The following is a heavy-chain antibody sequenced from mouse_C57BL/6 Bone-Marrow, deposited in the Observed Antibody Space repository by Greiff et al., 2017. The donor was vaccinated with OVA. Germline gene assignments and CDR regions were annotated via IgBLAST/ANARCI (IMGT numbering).Heavy chain of an antibody. D-gene: IGHD2-5*01. V-gene: IGHV2-2*01. CDR2: IWSGGST. CDR1: GFSLTSYG. J-gene: IGHJ3*01. Sequence: VQVVESGPGLVQPSQSLSITCTVSGFSLTSYGVHWVRQSPGKGLEWLGVIWSGGSTDYNAAFISRLSISKDNSKSQVFFKMNSLQADDTAIYYCARNSAYSNPAWFAYWGQGTLVTVSA. CDR3: ARNSAYSNPAWFAY.